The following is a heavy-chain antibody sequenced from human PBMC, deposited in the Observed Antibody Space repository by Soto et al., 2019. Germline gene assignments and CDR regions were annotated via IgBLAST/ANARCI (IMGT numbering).Heavy chain of an antibody. J-gene: IGHJ4*02. V-gene: IGHV3-11*01. CDR1: GFTFSNHY. D-gene: IGHD3-3*01. CDR3: ARDGVLFRAGFDS. CDR2: ISTSGTST. Sequence: QMHLVESGGGLVKPGGSLRLSCEASGFTFSNHYMAWIRQAPGKGLEWVSYISTSGTSTFYADSVKGRFTISRDNAKDSLLLQMNSLIVDDTAVYFCARDGVLFRAGFDSWGQGTLVTVAS.